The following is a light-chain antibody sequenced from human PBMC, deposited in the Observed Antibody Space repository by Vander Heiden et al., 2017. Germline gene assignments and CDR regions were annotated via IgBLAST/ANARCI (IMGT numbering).Light chain of an antibody. CDR2: QAS. V-gene: IGKV1-5*03. J-gene: IGKJ1*01. Sequence: DIQMPQSPSTLSASVGDTVTITCRASQSVKSWLAWHQQKPGKVPKLLIYQASTLESGVPSRFSGSESGTEFTLTISSLQPDDFAIYYCQQYNSYPWTFGQGTKVEI. CDR1: QSVKSW. CDR3: QQYNSYPWT.